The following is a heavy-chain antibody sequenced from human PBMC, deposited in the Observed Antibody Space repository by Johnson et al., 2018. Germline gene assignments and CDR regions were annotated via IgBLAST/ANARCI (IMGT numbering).Heavy chain of an antibody. Sequence: QVQLVQSGGGVVQPGRSLRLSCAASGFTFSSYGMHWVRQAPGTGLEWVAVISYEGRNKYYADSVKGRFTISRDNSKNSLYLQMNSLRAEDTALYYCAKDRTTFGMDVWGQGTTVTVSS. CDR2: ISYEGRNK. J-gene: IGHJ6*02. V-gene: IGHV3-30*18. CDR3: AKDRTTFGMDV. D-gene: IGHD4-17*01. CDR1: GFTFSSYG.